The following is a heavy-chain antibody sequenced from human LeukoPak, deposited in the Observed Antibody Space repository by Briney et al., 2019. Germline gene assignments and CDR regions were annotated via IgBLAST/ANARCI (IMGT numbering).Heavy chain of an antibody. J-gene: IGHJ4*02. Sequence: GGSLRLSCAASGFTFSSYAMSWVRQAPGKGLEWVSAISGSGGSTYYADSVKGRFTISRDNSKNTLYLQMNSPRAEDTAVYYCAKELIDYGDYPNEVFDYWGQGTLVTVSS. CDR3: AKELIDYGDYPNEVFDY. CDR2: ISGSGGST. CDR1: GFTFSSYA. D-gene: IGHD4-17*01. V-gene: IGHV3-23*01.